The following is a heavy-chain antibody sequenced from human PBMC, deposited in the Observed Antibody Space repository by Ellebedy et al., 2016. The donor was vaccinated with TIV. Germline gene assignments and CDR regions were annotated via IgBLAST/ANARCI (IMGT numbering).Heavy chain of an antibody. CDR1: GFPFSSFE. J-gene: IGHJ6*02. Sequence: PGGSLRLSCAASGFPFSSFEFNWVRQSPGKGLEWVSYISSSGTTKYYADSVKGRFTISRDNAKNSLYLQMNSLRAEDTAVYYCEAAHYYFYGKDVWGQGTRVTVSS. D-gene: IGHD2-15*01. CDR3: EAAHYYFYGKDV. CDR2: ISSSGTTK. V-gene: IGHV3-48*03.